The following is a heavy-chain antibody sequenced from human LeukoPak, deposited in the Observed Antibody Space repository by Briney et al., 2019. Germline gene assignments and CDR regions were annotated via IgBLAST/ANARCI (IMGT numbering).Heavy chain of an antibody. CDR3: ARSKGSSGYYLAGIENDY. V-gene: IGHV1-69*05. J-gene: IGHJ4*02. Sequence: SVKVSCKASGGTFSSYAISWVRQAPGQGLEWMGGIIPIFGTANYAQKFQGRVTVTRDTSTSTVYMELSSLRSEDTAVYYCARSKGSSGYYLAGIENDYWGQGTLVTVSS. CDR1: GGTFSSYA. CDR2: IIPIFGTA. D-gene: IGHD3-22*01.